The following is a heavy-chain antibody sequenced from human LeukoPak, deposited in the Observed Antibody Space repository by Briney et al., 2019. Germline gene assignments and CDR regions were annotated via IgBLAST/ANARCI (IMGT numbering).Heavy chain of an antibody. CDR1: GFTVRSNS. CDR3: ARGPGYHEYYFGMDV. D-gene: IGHD6-13*01. CDR2: IYSGDST. V-gene: IGHV3-66*01. Sequence: PGGSLRLSCAASGFTVRSNSMNWVRQAPGKGLEWVSVIYSGDSTYYADSVKGRFTISRDNSKNILYLQMNSLRAEDTAVYYCARGPGYHEYYFGMDVWGQGTTVTVSS. J-gene: IGHJ6*02.